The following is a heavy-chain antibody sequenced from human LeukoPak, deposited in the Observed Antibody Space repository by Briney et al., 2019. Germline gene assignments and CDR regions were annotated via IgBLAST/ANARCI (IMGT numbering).Heavy chain of an antibody. J-gene: IGHJ4*02. CDR3: ARGVRQWLLTYYFDY. D-gene: IGHD6-19*01. V-gene: IGHV3-48*03. CDR2: ISSSGSTI. Sequence: PGGSLRLSCAASGFTFSSYEMNWVRQAPGKGLEWVSYISSSGSTIYYADSVKGRLTISRDNAKNSLYLQMNSLRAEDTAVYYCARGVRQWLLTYYFDYWGQGTLATVSS. CDR1: GFTFSSYE.